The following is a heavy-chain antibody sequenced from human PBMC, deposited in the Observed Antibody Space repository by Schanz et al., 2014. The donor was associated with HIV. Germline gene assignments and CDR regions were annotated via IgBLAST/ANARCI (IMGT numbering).Heavy chain of an antibody. V-gene: IGHV3-21*02. D-gene: IGHD3-10*01. CDR2: IDPTSRFI. CDR3: ARDMGLLWFGESPGDLRGGMDV. Sequence: EVQLVESGGGLVAPGGSLRLSCAASGFIFSTYNMNWVRQAPGKGLEWVSSIDPTSRFIYYSGSLKGRFTISRDNARNSLYLQMNSLRPEDTALYYCARDMGLLWFGESPGDLRGGMDVWGEGTTVTVSS. CDR1: GFIFSTYN. J-gene: IGHJ6*04.